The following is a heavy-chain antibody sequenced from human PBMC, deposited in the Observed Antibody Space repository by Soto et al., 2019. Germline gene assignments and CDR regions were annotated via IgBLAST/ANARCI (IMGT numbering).Heavy chain of an antibody. CDR3: ARRDYDILTGYLGP. D-gene: IGHD3-9*01. V-gene: IGHV1-69*13. Sequence: SVKVSCKASGGTFSSYALSWVRQAPGQGLEWMGGIIPIFGTANYAQKFQGRVTITADESTSTAYMELSSLRSEDTAVHYCARRDYDILTGYLGPWGQRSLVTVSS. CDR2: IIPIFGTA. CDR1: GGTFSSYA. J-gene: IGHJ5*02.